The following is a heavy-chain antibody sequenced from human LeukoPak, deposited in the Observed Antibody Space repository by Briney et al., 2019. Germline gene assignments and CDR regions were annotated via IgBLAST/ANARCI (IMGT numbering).Heavy chain of an antibody. D-gene: IGHD3-10*01. J-gene: IGHJ4*02. CDR2: IYYSGNT. CDR3: ARRLRGSGNWDFDY. Sequence: SETLSLTCTVSGGSVSSSSYYWGWIRQPPGKGLEWIGSIYYSGNTYYNPSLKSRVTISVETSKNQFSLNVRSVTAADTAVYYCARRLRGSGNWDFDYWGQGTLVTVSS. V-gene: IGHV4-39*01. CDR1: GGSVSSSSYY.